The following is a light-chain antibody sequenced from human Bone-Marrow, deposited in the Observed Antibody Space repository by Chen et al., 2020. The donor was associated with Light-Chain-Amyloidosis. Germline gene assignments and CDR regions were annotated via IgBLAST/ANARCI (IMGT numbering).Light chain of an antibody. J-gene: IGLJ3*02. CDR2: DDS. CDR1: NIGSTS. Sequence: YVLTQPSSVSVAPGQTATIACGGNNIGSTSVHWYQQTPGQAPLLAVYDDSDRPPGIPARLSGSNSGNTATLTISRVEAGDEADYYCQVWDRSSDRPVFGGGTKLTVL. CDR3: QVWDRSSDRPV. V-gene: IGLV3-21*02.